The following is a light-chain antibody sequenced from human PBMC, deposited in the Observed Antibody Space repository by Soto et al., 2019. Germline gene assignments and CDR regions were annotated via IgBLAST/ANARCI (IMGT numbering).Light chain of an antibody. J-gene: IGKJ3*01. CDR3: QKYNSALFLT. CDR1: QGISNY. CDR2: SAS. V-gene: IGKV1-27*01. Sequence: DIQMTQSPSSLSASVGDRVTITCRASQGISNYLVWYQQKPGKVPKLLIYSASTLQSGVPSRFSGSGSGTDFTLTISSLQPEDVASCYCQKYNSALFLTFGPGTKVDIK.